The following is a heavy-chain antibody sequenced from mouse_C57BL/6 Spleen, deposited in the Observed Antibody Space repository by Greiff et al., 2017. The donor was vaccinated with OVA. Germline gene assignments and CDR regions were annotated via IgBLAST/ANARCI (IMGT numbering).Heavy chain of an antibody. CDR1: GFSLTSYG. CDR3: ARQLRLGYAMDY. J-gene: IGHJ4*01. D-gene: IGHD3-2*02. V-gene: IGHV2-6*01. Sequence: QVQLKESGPGLVAPSQSLSITCTVYGFSLTSYGVDWVRQSPGKGLEWLGVIWGVGSTNYNSALKSRLSISKDNSKSQVFLKMNSLQTDDTAMYYCARQLRLGYAMDYWGQGTSVTVSS. CDR2: IWGVGST.